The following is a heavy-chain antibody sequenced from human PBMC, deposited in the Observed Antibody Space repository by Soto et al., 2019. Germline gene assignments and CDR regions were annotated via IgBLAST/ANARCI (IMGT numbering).Heavy chain of an antibody. J-gene: IGHJ6*02. CDR3: ARERLASSWRYYYGMDV. V-gene: IGHV1-3*01. CDR1: GYTFISYA. CDR2: IIPGNGNT. Sequence: ASVKVSCKASGYTFISYAMQWVRQAPGQRLEWMGWIIPGNGNTKSSQKFQGRITFTRDTSANTAYMEVSSLRSDDTAVYYCARERLASSWRYYYGMDVWGQGATVTVSS. D-gene: IGHD6-13*01.